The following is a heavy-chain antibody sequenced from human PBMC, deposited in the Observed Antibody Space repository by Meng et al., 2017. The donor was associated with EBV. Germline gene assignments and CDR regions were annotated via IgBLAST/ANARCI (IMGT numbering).Heavy chain of an antibody. V-gene: IGHV1-69*01. J-gene: IGHJ4*02. Sequence: QVELQECGAEGKKPGSSVKVSCRTSGGTFRSDAVSWVRQAPGQGLEWMGGLIPMSGAPHYAQKFQDRVTIIADESTSTHSMELNNLRFEDTAMYYCASESGRGFTPDYWGQGTLVTVSS. CDR3: ASESGRGFTPDY. CDR2: LIPMSGAP. CDR1: GGTFRSDA. D-gene: IGHD3-10*01.